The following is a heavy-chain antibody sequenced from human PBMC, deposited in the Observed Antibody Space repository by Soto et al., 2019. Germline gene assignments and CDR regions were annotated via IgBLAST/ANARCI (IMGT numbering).Heavy chain of an antibody. V-gene: IGHV4-59*01. D-gene: IGHD1-1*01. J-gene: IGHJ4*02. CDR2: IYYNGNT. CDR1: GGSISSYY. Sequence: SETLSLTCTVSGGSISSYYWTWIRQPPGKGLEWIGHIYYNGNTNYNPSLESRLTISIDTSKNQFSLRLASVTAADTAVYYCGRTLPNRQLFDSWSQGTLVTVSS. CDR3: GRTLPNRQLFDS.